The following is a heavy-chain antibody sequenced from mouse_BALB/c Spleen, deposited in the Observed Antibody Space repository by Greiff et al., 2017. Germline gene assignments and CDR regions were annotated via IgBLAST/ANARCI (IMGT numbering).Heavy chain of an antibody. CDR3: ARLYCGSSYVGYLDD. D-gene: IGHD1-1*01. CDR1: GYTFTSYW. CDR2: IYPGDGDT. Sequence: HVQLLQSGAELARPGASVKLSCTASGYTFTSYWMQWVHQGPGQGLEWIGDIYPGDGDTRYTQKFKGKATLTADKSSSTAYMQLSSLASEDSAVYYCARLYCGSSYVGYLDDWGQGTTLTVSS. J-gene: IGHJ2*01. V-gene: IGHV1-87*01.